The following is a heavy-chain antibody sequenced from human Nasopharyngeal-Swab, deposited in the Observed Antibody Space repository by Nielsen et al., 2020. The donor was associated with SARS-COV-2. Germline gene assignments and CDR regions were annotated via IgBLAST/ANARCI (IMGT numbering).Heavy chain of an antibody. V-gene: IGHV3-30-3*01. Sequence: GESLKISCAASGFTFSSYAMHWVRQAPGKGLEWVAVISYDGSNKYYADSVKGRFTISRDNSKNTLYLQMNSLRAEDTAVYYCVRDLGVGMATIDHFDYWGQGTLVTVSS. CDR3: VRDLGVGMATIDHFDY. J-gene: IGHJ4*02. CDR1: GFTFSSYA. D-gene: IGHD5-24*01. CDR2: ISYDGSNK.